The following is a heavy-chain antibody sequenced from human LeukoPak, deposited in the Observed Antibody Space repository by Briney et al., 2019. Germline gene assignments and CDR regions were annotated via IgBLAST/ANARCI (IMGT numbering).Heavy chain of an antibody. CDR3: ASGHYYGSGSYPDY. Sequence: QPGRSLRLSCAASGFTFSSYAMHWVRQAPGKGLEWVAVISYDGSNKYYADSVKGRLTISRDNSKNTLYLQMNSLRAEDTAVYYCASGHYYGSGSYPDYWGQGTLVTVSS. CDR2: ISYDGSNK. D-gene: IGHD3-10*01. V-gene: IGHV3-30*04. J-gene: IGHJ4*02. CDR1: GFTFSSYA.